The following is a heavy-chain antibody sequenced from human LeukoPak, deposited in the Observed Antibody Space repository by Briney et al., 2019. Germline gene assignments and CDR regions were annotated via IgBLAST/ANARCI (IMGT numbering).Heavy chain of an antibody. CDR1: GFTISKYW. CDR2: INTDGTVT. V-gene: IGHV3-74*01. CDR3: ATKQWLAPPPDS. J-gene: IGHJ4*02. Sequence: PGGSPRLSCAASGFTISKYWMLWVRQAPGKGLESVSRINTDGTVTTYADSVKGRFTVSRDNADNTMFLQMNSVRDEDTAVYYCATKQWLAPPPDSWGQGTPVTVSS. D-gene: IGHD6-19*01.